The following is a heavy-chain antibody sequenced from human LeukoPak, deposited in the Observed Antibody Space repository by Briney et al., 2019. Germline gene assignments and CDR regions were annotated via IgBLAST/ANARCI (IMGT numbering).Heavy chain of an antibody. D-gene: IGHD3-3*02. Sequence: PSETLSLTCAVYGGSFSGYYWSWIRQPPGKGLEWIGEIHHSGNTNYNPSLTSRVTMSVDTSKNQFSLRLSSVTAVDTAVYYCARIGPILGAAWVDYWGQGTLVSVSS. CDR1: GGSFSGYY. J-gene: IGHJ4*02. V-gene: IGHV4-34*01. CDR2: IHHSGNT. CDR3: ARIGPILGAAWVDY.